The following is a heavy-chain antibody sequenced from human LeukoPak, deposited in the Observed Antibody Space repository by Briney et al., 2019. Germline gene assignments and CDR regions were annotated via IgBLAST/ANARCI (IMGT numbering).Heavy chain of an antibody. CDR2: IYDAGSS. CDR1: GYSISSDYY. CDR3: VRAAYGLSDFDI. V-gene: IGHV4-38-2*02. J-gene: IGHJ4*02. D-gene: IGHD2-21*01. Sequence: PSETLSLTCTVSGYSISSDYYWGWIRQPPGKGLEWIGSIYDAGSSYYNPSLKSRVTISKDTSKNQFSLKLSSVTAADTAVYYCVRAAYGLSDFDIWGQGALVTVSS.